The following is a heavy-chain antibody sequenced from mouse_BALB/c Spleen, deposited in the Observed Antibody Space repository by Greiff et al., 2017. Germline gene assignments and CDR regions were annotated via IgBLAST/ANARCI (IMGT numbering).Heavy chain of an antibody. J-gene: IGHJ1*01. Sequence: EVQLVESGPSLVKPSQTLSLTCSVTGDSITSGYWNWIRKFPGNKLEYMGYISYSGSTYYNPSLKSRISITRDTSKNQYYLQLNSVTTEDTATYYCARSYYYGSRYWYFDVWGAGTTVTVSS. D-gene: IGHD1-1*01. CDR3: ARSYYYGSRYWYFDV. V-gene: IGHV3-8*02. CDR1: GDSITSGY. CDR2: ISYSGST.